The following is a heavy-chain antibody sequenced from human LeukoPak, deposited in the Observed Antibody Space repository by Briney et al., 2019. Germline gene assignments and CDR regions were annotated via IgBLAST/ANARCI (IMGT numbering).Heavy chain of an antibody. CDR3: ARDLMYYYGSGTPKGPDY. CDR2: ISYDGSNK. Sequence: GGSLRLSCAASGFTFSSYGMHWVRQAPGKGLEWVAVISYDGSNKYYADSVKGRFTISRDNSKNTLYLQMNSLRAEDTAVYYCARDLMYYYGSGTPKGPDYWGQGTLVTVSS. J-gene: IGHJ4*02. CDR1: GFTFSSYG. D-gene: IGHD3-10*01. V-gene: IGHV3-30*03.